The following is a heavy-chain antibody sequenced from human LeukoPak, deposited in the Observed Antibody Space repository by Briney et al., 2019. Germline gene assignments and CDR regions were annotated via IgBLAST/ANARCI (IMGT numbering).Heavy chain of an antibody. CDR3: AKKLGSYPSFDY. D-gene: IGHD1-26*01. CDR2: ISGSGGGT. CDR1: GFTFSTYA. Sequence: GGSLRLSCAASGFTFSTYAMYWVRQAPGKGLEWVSGISGSGGGTYYADSVKGRFTISRDNFKNTLYLQMNSLRAEDTAVYYCAKKLGSYPSFDYWGQGTLVTVSS. V-gene: IGHV3-23*01. J-gene: IGHJ4*02.